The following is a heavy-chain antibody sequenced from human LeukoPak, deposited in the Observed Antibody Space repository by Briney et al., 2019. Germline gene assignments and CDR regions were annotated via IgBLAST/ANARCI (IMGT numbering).Heavy chain of an antibody. CDR2: MNPNSGNT. CDR3: AKQTSEVGAT. V-gene: IGHV1-8*01. J-gene: IGHJ5*02. Sequence: ASVKVSCKASGYTFTSYDINWVRQATGQGLEWMGWMNPNSGNTGYAQKFQGRVTMTRDMSTSTVYMELSSLRSEDTAVYYCAKQTSEVGATWGQGTLVTVSS. D-gene: IGHD1-26*01. CDR1: GYTFTSYD.